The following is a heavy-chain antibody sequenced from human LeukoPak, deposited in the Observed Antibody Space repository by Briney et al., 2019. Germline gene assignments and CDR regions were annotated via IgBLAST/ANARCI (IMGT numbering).Heavy chain of an antibody. V-gene: IGHV4-59*08. Sequence: SETLSLTCTVSGGSISSYYWSWIRQPPGKGLEWIGYIYYSGSTNYNPSLKSRDTISVGTSKNQFSLKLSSVTAADTAVYYCARRVISEFSIDKGNWLDPWGQGTLVTVSS. CDR2: IYYSGST. CDR3: ARRVISEFSIDKGNWLDP. J-gene: IGHJ5*02. CDR1: GGSISSYY. D-gene: IGHD3-3*02.